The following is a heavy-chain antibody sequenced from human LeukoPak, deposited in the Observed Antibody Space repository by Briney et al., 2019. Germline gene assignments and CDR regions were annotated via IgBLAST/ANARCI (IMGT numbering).Heavy chain of an antibody. Sequence: GGSLRLSCAASGFTFSSYAMSWVRQAPGKGLEWVSAISGSGGSTYYADSVKGRFTISRDNSKNTLFLHMNTLRAEDTAIYYCAKDRTVGASYWYFDLWGRGTLVTVSS. J-gene: IGHJ2*01. D-gene: IGHD1-26*01. CDR1: GFTFSSYA. CDR3: AKDRTVGASYWYFDL. CDR2: ISGSGGST. V-gene: IGHV3-23*01.